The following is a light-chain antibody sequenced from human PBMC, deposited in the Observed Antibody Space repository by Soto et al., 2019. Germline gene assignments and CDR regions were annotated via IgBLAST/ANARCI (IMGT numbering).Light chain of an antibody. J-gene: IGKJ4*01. CDR2: DAS. CDR1: QSVSSY. CDR3: QQRSNWPLP. V-gene: IGKV3-11*01. Sequence: EIVLTQSPATLSLSPGERATLSCRASQSVSSYLAWYQQKPGQAPRLLIYDASNRATGIPARFSGSWSGTNFTLTISNPEPEDFAVYYCQQRSNWPLPFGGGAKVEIK.